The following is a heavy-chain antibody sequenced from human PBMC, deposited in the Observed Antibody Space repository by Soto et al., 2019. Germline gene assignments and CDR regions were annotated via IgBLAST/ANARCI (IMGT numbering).Heavy chain of an antibody. V-gene: IGHV4-39*01. CDR3: ARLRASSSWIWAFDS. CDR1: GDSISGSIYY. Sequence: SETLSLTCTVSGDSISGSIYYWGWIRQPPGKGLEWIGNIYYSGSTYYNPSLKSRVTISIDTSKKQFSLKLSSVTAADTAVYYCARLRASSSWIWAFDSWGQGTLVTVSS. CDR2: IYYSGST. J-gene: IGHJ4*02. D-gene: IGHD6-13*01.